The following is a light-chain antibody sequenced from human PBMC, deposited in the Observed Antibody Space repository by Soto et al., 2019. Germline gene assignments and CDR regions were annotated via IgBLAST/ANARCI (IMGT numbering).Light chain of an antibody. J-gene: IGKJ1*01. CDR2: AAS. Sequence: EIVLTQSPGTLSLSPGERATLSCRASQSVSSYYLAWYQQKPGQAPRLLIYAASSRATGIPDRFSGGGSGTYFTLPISRLEPEDFAVYYCQQCGSSPWTFGQGTKVEIK. CDR3: QQCGSSPWT. CDR1: QSVSSYY. V-gene: IGKV3-20*01.